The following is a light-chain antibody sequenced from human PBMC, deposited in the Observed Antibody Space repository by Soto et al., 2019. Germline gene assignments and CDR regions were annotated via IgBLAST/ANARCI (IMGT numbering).Light chain of an antibody. J-gene: IGKJ1*01. Sequence: EIVLTQSPGTLSLSPGESAALSCRASQSVTSNYLVWYRQKPGQAPRLLIYAISSRAAGIPDRFNGSGSGTDFTLTITSLEPEESAVYYCQQHSNSPWTFGQGTRVEV. V-gene: IGKV3D-20*02. CDR1: QSVTSNY. CDR2: AIS. CDR3: QQHSNSPWT.